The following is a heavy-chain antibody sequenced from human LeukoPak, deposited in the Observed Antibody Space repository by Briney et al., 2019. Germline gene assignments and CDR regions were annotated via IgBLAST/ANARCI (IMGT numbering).Heavy chain of an antibody. Sequence: GGSLRLSCAASGFIFSSSGMHWVRRAPGKGLEWVAVISYDGSNKYYADSVKGRFTISRDNSKNTLYLQMNSLRAEDTAVYYCAKDSGSTTMVRGPSRDYYYMDVWGKGTTVTISS. CDR2: ISYDGSNK. CDR3: AKDSGSTTMVRGPSRDYYYMDV. J-gene: IGHJ6*03. D-gene: IGHD3-10*01. V-gene: IGHV3-30*18. CDR1: GFIFSSSG.